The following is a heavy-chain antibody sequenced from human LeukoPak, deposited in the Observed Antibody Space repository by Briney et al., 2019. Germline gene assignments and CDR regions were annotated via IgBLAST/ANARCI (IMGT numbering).Heavy chain of an antibody. Sequence: SETLSLTCAVYGGSFSGYYWSWIRQPPGKGLEWIGEINHSGSTNYNPSLKSRVTISVDTSKNQFSLKLSSVTAADTAVYYCASLDWLEAPDYWGQGALVTVSS. J-gene: IGHJ4*02. V-gene: IGHV4-34*01. D-gene: IGHD6-19*01. CDR3: ASLDWLEAPDY. CDR2: INHSGST. CDR1: GGSFSGYY.